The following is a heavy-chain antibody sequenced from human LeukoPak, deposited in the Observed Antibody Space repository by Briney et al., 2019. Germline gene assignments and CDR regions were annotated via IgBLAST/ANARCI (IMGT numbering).Heavy chain of an antibody. CDR3: ARAHVTRYYDRSGYYPHRFDY. D-gene: IGHD3-22*01. J-gene: IGHJ4*02. Sequence: PSETLPLTCTASGGSISSNYYWGWIRQPPGKGLEWIVSFFYSGSTYYNPSLKSRVTISVDTSKNQFSLRLSSVTAADTAVYFCARAHVTRYYDRSGYYPHRFDYWGQGTLVTVSS. CDR1: GGSISSNYY. CDR2: FFYSGST. V-gene: IGHV4-39*07.